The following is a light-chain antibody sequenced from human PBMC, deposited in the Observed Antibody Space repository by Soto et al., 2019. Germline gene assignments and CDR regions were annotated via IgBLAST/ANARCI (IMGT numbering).Light chain of an antibody. CDR1: QRIDNF. Sequence: DIQVAQSPSSLSASVGDRVTITCRASQRIDNFLAWYQQKPGKVPKLLIYAASTLESGVPSRFSASGSEIDFTLTISSLQPEDVATYYCQKYNSGPRTFGQGTKLEI. CDR2: AAS. V-gene: IGKV1-27*01. CDR3: QKYNSGPRT. J-gene: IGKJ1*01.